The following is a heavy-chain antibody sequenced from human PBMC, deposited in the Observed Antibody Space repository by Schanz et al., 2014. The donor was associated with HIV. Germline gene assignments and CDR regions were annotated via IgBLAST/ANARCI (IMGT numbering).Heavy chain of an antibody. CDR1: DYRFTAYY. V-gene: IGHV1-2*02. Sequence: EQLVQSGAEVRKPGASVRVSCKASDYRFTAYYMHWVRQAPGQGLEWMGWINPNSGSTIYAQKFQGRVTMTRDTSINTAYMEMSGLRSEDTAVYYCARDLGGDFWSSQGGLDPWGQGTLVTVSS. J-gene: IGHJ5*02. D-gene: IGHD3-3*01. CDR3: ARDLGGDFWSSQGGLDP. CDR2: INPNSGST.